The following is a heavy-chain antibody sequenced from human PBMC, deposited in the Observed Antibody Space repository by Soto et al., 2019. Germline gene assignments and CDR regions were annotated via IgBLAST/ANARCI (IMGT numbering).Heavy chain of an antibody. Sequence: GGSLRRSCAASGFTFSSYWMSWVRQAPGKGLEWVANIKQDGSEKYYVDSVKGRFTISRDNAKNSLYLQMNSLRAEDTAVYYCARGEGVGAYYYYGMDVWGQGTTVTVSS. D-gene: IGHD1-26*01. J-gene: IGHJ6*02. CDR2: IKQDGSEK. CDR3: ARGEGVGAYYYYGMDV. CDR1: GFTFSSYW. V-gene: IGHV3-7*01.